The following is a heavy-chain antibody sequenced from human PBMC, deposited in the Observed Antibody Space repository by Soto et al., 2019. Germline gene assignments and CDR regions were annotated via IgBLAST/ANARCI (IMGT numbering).Heavy chain of an antibody. Sequence: SETLSLTCTVSGGSISSGDYYWILIRQPPGKGLEWIGYIYYSGSTYYNPSLMSRVAISVDTSKNQFSLKLSSVTAADTAVYFCARGAGRCSSTSCYARTYYYGMDVWGHGTTVTVSS. CDR2: IYYSGST. CDR3: ARGAGRCSSTSCYARTYYYGMDV. J-gene: IGHJ6*02. CDR1: GGSISSGDYY. V-gene: IGHV4-30-4*01. D-gene: IGHD2-2*01.